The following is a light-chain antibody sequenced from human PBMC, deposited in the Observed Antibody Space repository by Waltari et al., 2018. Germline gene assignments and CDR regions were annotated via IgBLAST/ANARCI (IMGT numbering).Light chain of an antibody. Sequence: QSALTQPASVSGSPRQSITISCTGTNSDIGGYSYVSWYQHHPGKAPKLMIFGVSDRPSGVSNRCSGSKSGNTASLTISGLQAEDEADYYCSSFTSSGTWVFGGGTRVTVL. J-gene: IGLJ3*02. CDR1: NSDIGGYSY. CDR3: SSFTSSGTWV. V-gene: IGLV2-14*03. CDR2: GVS.